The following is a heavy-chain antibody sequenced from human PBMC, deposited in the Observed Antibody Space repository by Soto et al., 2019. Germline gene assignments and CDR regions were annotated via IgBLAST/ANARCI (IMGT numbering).Heavy chain of an antibody. D-gene: IGHD3-16*01. CDR2: IYPDDSDP. J-gene: IGHJ6*02. CDR1: GYSFTSYW. V-gene: IGHV5-51*01. Sequence: PGESLKISCEVSGYSFTSYWLAWVRQKPGKGLEWMGLIYPDDSDPRYSPSFQGQVTMSVDKSISTAYLQWGSLKASDTAIYYCARHVPNMTPYGMDVWGQGTTVTVSS. CDR3: ARHVPNMTPYGMDV.